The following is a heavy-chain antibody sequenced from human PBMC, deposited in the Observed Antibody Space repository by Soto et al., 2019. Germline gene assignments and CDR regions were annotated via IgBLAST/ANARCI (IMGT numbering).Heavy chain of an antibody. CDR3: ARGGGVGVAGSAAFDM. CDR1: GYPVTAYY. J-gene: IGHJ3*02. V-gene: IGHV1-2*02. Sequence: QLHLVHSGAVVKKPGASVTVSCSASGYPVTAYYMHWVRQAPGRGLEWMGGINPATGAAKYTQTVQGRVTMTRATSLSTVFMELSGLTSEDTAVFYCARGGGVGVAGSAAFDMWGQGTLVTVSS. D-gene: IGHD3-3*01. CDR2: INPATGAA.